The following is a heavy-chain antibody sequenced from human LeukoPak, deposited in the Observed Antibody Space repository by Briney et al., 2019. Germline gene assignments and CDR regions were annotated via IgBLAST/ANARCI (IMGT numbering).Heavy chain of an antibody. V-gene: IGHV3-30*02. Sequence: GGSLRLSCAASAFTFSRYGMHCVRQAPGKGLEWVAFIRYDGINKYYADYVKGRFAISRDNSKKTLYLQMNSLRAEDTAVYYCARGLFTSSWFQGYFDYWGQGTLVTVSS. CDR2: IRYDGINK. CDR3: ARGLFTSSWFQGYFDY. D-gene: IGHD6-13*01. CDR1: AFTFSRYG. J-gene: IGHJ4*02.